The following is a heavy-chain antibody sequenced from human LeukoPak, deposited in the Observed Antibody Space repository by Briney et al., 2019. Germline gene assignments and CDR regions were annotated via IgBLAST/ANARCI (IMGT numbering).Heavy chain of an antibody. V-gene: IGHV4-34*01. CDR3: ARGGSGNNFDY. J-gene: IGHJ4*02. CDR1: GGSFSGYY. Sequence: SETLSLTCAVYGGSFSGYYWSWIRQPPGKGLEWIGEINHSGSTNYNPSLKSRVTISLDTSKNQFSLRLTSLTAADTAAYYCARGGSGNNFDYWGQGTLVTVSS. CDR2: INHSGST. D-gene: IGHD6-19*01.